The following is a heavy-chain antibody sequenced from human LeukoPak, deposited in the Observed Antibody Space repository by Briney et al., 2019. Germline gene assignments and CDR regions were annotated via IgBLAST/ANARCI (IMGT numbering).Heavy chain of an antibody. CDR1: GGSFSGYY. CDR2: INHSGST. CDR3: ARVGRGGVTATPFDY. V-gene: IGHV4-34*01. D-gene: IGHD2-21*02. Sequence: SETLSLTCAVYGGSFSGYYWSWIRQPPGKGLEWIGEINHSGSTNYNPSLKSRVTISVDTSKNQFSLKLSSVTAADTAVYYCARVGRGGVTATPFDYWGQGTLVTVSS. J-gene: IGHJ4*02.